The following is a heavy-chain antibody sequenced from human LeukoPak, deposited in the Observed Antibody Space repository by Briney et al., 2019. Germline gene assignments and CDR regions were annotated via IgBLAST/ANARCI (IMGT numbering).Heavy chain of an antibody. V-gene: IGHV4-34*01. D-gene: IGHD2-2*02. CDR2: INHSGST. CDR3: ARGRYCSSTSCYTWFDP. Sequence: SETLSLTCAVHGGSFSGYYWSWIRQPPGKGLEWIGEINHSGSTNYNPSLKSRVTISVDTSKNQFSLKLSSVTAADTAVYYCARGRYCSSTSCYTWFDPWGQGTLVTVSS. CDR1: GGSFSGYY. J-gene: IGHJ5*02.